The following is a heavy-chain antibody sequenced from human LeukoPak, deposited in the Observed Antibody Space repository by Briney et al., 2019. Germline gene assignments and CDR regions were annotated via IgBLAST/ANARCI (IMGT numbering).Heavy chain of an antibody. Sequence: PGGSLRLSCAASGFTFSTYVLHWVRQAPGKGLEWVAVISYDGSNKYYADSVKGRFTISRDNSKNTLYLQMNSLRAEDTAVYYCATVYPFDYWGQGTLVTVSS. J-gene: IGHJ4*02. D-gene: IGHD2/OR15-2a*01. CDR2: ISYDGSNK. V-gene: IGHV3-30*04. CDR1: GFTFSTYV. CDR3: ATVYPFDY.